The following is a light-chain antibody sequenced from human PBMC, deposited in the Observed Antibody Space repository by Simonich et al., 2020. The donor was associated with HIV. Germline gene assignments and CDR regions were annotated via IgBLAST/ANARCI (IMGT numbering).Light chain of an antibody. J-gene: IGKJ4*01. V-gene: IGKV1-5*03. CDR2: KAS. CDR3: QQYNNWPPLT. Sequence: DIQMTQSPSTLSASVGDRVTITCRASQSIKKWLAWYQQKPGKAPKLLIYKASSLESGVPSRFSGSGSGTEFTLTISSLQPDDFAVYYCQQYNNWPPLTFGGGTKVEIK. CDR1: QSIKKW.